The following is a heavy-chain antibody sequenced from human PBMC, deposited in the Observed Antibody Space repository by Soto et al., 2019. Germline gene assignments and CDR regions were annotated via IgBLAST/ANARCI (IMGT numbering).Heavy chain of an antibody. Sequence: SETLSLTCTVSGGSIGSGGYYWSWIRQHPGKGLEWIGYIYYSGSTYYNPSLKSRVTISVDTSKNQFSLKLSSVTAADTAVYYCARVLTMVRGVTNWFDPWGQGTLVTVPQ. V-gene: IGHV4-31*03. D-gene: IGHD3-10*01. CDR2: IYYSGST. CDR1: GGSIGSGGYY. CDR3: ARVLTMVRGVTNWFDP. J-gene: IGHJ5*02.